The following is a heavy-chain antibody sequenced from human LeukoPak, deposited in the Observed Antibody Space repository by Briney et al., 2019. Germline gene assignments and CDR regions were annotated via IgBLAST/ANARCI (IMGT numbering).Heavy chain of an antibody. Sequence: QAGGSLRLSCATSGFTFNNYAMTWVRQAPGKGLEWVSHITGGGDGTYYADSVKGRFTISRDNSKNTLYLQMNSLRAEDTAVYYCARDAYAVADYWGQGTLVTVSS. D-gene: IGHD4-17*01. CDR2: ITGGGDGT. V-gene: IGHV3-23*01. J-gene: IGHJ4*02. CDR1: GFTFNNYA. CDR3: ARDAYAVADY.